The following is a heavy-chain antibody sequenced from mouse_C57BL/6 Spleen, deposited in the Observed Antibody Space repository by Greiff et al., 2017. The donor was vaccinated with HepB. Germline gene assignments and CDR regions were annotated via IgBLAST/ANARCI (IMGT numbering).Heavy chain of an antibody. CDR1: GFTFSSYT. Sequence: DVQLVESGGGLVKPGGSLKLSCAASGFTFSSYTMSWVRQTPEKRLEWVATISGGGGNTYYPDSVKGRFTISRDNAKNTLYLQMSSLRSEDTALYYCTILYYYGSSYGFAYWGQGTLVTVSA. CDR2: ISGGGGNT. CDR3: TILYYYGSSYGFAY. D-gene: IGHD1-1*01. J-gene: IGHJ3*01. V-gene: IGHV5-9*01.